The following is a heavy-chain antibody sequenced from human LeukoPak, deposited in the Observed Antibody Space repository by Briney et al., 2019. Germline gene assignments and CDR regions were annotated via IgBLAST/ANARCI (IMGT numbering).Heavy chain of an antibody. Sequence: SETLSLTCAVYGGSFSGYYWSWIRQPPGKGLEWIGEINHSGSTNYNPSLKSRVTISVDTPKNQFSLKLSSVTAADTAVYYCARAGTRHGSGSYARYWGQGTLVTVSS. J-gene: IGHJ4*02. CDR3: ARAGTRHGSGSYARY. CDR1: GGSFSGYY. CDR2: INHSGST. D-gene: IGHD3-10*01. V-gene: IGHV4-34*01.